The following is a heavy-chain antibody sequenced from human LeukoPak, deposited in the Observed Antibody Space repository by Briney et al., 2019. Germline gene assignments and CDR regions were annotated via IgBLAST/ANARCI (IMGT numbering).Heavy chain of an antibody. CDR2: ISWNSGSI. Sequence: GGSLRLSCAASGFTFSSYSMNWVRQAPGKGLEWVSGISWNSGSIGYADSVKGRFTISRDNAKNSLYLQMNSLRAEDTALYYCAKGEGYQLLSVSAFDIWGQGTMVTVSS. D-gene: IGHD2-2*01. CDR3: AKGEGYQLLSVSAFDI. V-gene: IGHV3-9*01. J-gene: IGHJ3*02. CDR1: GFTFSSYS.